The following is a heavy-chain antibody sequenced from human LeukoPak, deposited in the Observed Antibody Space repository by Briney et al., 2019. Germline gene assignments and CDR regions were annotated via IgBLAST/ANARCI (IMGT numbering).Heavy chain of an antibody. J-gene: IGHJ4*02. CDR2: IYYSGST. Sequence: SQTLSLTCTVSGGSISSGDYYWSWIRQPPGRGLEWIGYIYYSGSTYYNPALKSRVTLSVDTSTNQFSLKLSSVTAADTAVYYCARVPYYDILTGYYGGYFDYWGQGTLVTVSS. V-gene: IGHV4-30-4*01. CDR3: ARVPYYDILTGYYGGYFDY. CDR1: GGSISSGDYY. D-gene: IGHD3-9*01.